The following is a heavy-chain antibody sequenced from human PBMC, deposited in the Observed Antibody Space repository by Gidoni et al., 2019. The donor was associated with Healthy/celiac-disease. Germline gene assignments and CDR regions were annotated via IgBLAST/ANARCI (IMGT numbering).Heavy chain of an antibody. V-gene: IGHV3-21*01. Sequence: EVQLVESGGGLVKPGGSLRLSCAASGFTFSSYSRNWVRQAPGKGLEWVSSISSSSSYIYYADSVKGRFTISRDNAKNSLYLQMNSLRAEDTAVYYCARGGLFYFDYWGQGTLVTVSS. D-gene: IGHD3-16*01. CDR2: ISSSSSYI. CDR1: GFTFSSYS. CDR3: ARGGLFYFDY. J-gene: IGHJ4*02.